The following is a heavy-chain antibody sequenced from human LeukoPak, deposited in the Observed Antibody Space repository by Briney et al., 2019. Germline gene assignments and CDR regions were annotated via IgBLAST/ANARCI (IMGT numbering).Heavy chain of an antibody. CDR3: ASTRTGISSYYFHYMDV. CDR1: GFTFRDYG. Sequence: PGRSLRLSCGASGFTFRDYGMHWVRQAPGKGLEWVSNIWFDGSNKYYAESVKGRFSISRDNSKNTLYLQMNGLRPDDTAVYYCASTRTGISSYYFHYMDVWGKGTTVIVSS. D-gene: IGHD3-10*01. V-gene: IGHV3-33*01. CDR2: IWFDGSNK. J-gene: IGHJ6*03.